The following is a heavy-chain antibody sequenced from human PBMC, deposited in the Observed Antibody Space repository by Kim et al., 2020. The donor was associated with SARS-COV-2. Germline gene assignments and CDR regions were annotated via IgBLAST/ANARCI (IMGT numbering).Heavy chain of an antibody. CDR3: ARDKSAYYYGMDA. CDR2: ISYDGSNK. Sequence: GGSLRLSCAASGFTFSSYAMHWVRQSPGKGLEWVAVISYDGSNKYYADSVKGRFTISRDNSKNTLYLQMNSLRTEDTAIYYCARDKSAYYYGMDACGQGT. CDR1: GFTFSSYA. J-gene: IGHJ6*01. V-gene: IGHV3-30-3*01.